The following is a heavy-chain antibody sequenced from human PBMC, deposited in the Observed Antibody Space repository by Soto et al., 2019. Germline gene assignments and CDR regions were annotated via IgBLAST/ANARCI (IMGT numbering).Heavy chain of an antibody. J-gene: IGHJ4*02. CDR2: SYYSGST. V-gene: IGHV4-39*01. Sequence: PGKGLEWIGSSYYSGSTYYNPSLKSRVTISVDTSKNQFSLKLSSVTAADTAVYYCARHEVNSSGFTDYAGQLTLDSVPS. CDR3: ARHEVNSSGFTDY. D-gene: IGHD6-19*01.